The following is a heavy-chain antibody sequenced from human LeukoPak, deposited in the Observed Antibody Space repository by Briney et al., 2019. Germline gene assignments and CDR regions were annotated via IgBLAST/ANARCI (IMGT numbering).Heavy chain of an antibody. CDR1: GFTFSSYA. J-gene: IGHJ6*03. D-gene: IGHD3-3*01. Sequence: GGSLRLSCAASGFTFSSYAMSWVRQAPGKGLEWVSAISGSGGSTYYADSVKGRFTISRDNSKNTLYLQMNSPRAEDTAVYYCAKEFPPSYYDFWSGQSEHDYYYYMDVWGKGTTVTVSS. V-gene: IGHV3-23*01. CDR3: AKEFPPSYYDFWSGQSEHDYYYYMDV. CDR2: ISGSGGST.